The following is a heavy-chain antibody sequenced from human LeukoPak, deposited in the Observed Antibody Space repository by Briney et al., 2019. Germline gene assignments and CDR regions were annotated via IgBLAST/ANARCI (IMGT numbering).Heavy chain of an antibody. Sequence: TGGSLRLSCTASGFTFSRYAMSWVRQAPGKGLEWVAFIRYDGSNKYYADSVKGRFTISRDNSKNTLYLQMNSLRAEDTAVYYCARSALYYYYYYMDVWGKGTTVTVSS. V-gene: IGHV3-30*02. CDR1: GFTFSRYA. J-gene: IGHJ6*03. CDR3: ARSALYYYYYYMDV. CDR2: IRYDGSNK.